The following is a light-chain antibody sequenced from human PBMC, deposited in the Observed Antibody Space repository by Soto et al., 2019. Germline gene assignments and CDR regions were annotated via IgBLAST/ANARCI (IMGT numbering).Light chain of an antibody. Sequence: LTQPRSLSVSPGQSVTISFTGTSSDVGGYNYVSWYQQHPGKAPKLMIYDVSKRPSGVPDRFSGSKSGNTASLTISGLQAEDEADYYCCSYAGSYTNYVFGTGTKVTVL. CDR1: SSDVGGYNY. J-gene: IGLJ1*01. CDR2: DVS. CDR3: CSYAGSYTNYV. V-gene: IGLV2-11*01.